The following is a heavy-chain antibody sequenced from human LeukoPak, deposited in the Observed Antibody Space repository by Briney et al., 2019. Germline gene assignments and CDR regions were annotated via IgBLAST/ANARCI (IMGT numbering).Heavy chain of an antibody. CDR2: IYYSGST. D-gene: IGHD5-12*01. CDR1: GGSISSYY. V-gene: IGHV4-59*08. CDR3: ARHYSGYDYFDY. Sequence: PSETLSLTCTVSGGSISSYYWSWIRQPPGKGLEWIGYIYYSGSTNYNPSLKSRVTISVDTSKNQFSLKLSSVTAADTAEYYCARHYSGYDYFDYWGQGTLVTVSS. J-gene: IGHJ4*02.